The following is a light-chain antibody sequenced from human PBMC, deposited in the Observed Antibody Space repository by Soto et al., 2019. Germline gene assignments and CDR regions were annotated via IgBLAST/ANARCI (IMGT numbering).Light chain of an antibody. Sequence: QSALTQPASVSGSPGQSITISCTGTSSDVGGYNYVSWYQQHPGKAPKLMIYEVSNRPSGVSHRFSGSKSGNTASLTISGLQAEDEAAYYCSSYTSSSTYVFGTGTKLTVL. J-gene: IGLJ1*01. V-gene: IGLV2-14*01. CDR3: SSYTSSSTYV. CDR1: SSDVGGYNY. CDR2: EVS.